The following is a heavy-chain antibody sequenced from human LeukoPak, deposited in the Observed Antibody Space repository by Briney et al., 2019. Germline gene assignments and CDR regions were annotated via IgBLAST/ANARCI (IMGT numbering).Heavy chain of an antibody. J-gene: IGHJ4*02. CDR1: GFSLSTSGVG. Sequence: SAPTLVKPTQTLTLTCTFSGFSLSTSGVGVGWIRQPPGIALEWHALIYWDDDKRYSPSLKSRLTITKDTSKNQVVLTMTNMDPVDTATYYCAHLPYRSGSPGYFDYWGQGTLVTVSS. V-gene: IGHV2-5*02. CDR2: IYWDDDK. D-gene: IGHD6-19*01. CDR3: AHLPYRSGSPGYFDY.